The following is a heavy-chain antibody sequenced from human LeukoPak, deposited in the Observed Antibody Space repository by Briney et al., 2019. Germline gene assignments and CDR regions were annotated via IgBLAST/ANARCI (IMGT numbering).Heavy chain of an antibody. D-gene: IGHD6-19*01. J-gene: IGHJ4*02. CDR1: GLTFSHYA. CDR2: IRSKAYGGTT. Sequence: PGRSLRLSCVVSGLTFSHYAMSWFRQAPGKGLEWVGFIRSKAYGGTTEYAASVKGRFTISRDDSKSIAYLQMNSLKTEDTAVYYCTRDPGYSSGWRTYYFDYWGQGTLVTVSS. CDR3: TRDPGYSSGWRTYYFDY. V-gene: IGHV3-49*03.